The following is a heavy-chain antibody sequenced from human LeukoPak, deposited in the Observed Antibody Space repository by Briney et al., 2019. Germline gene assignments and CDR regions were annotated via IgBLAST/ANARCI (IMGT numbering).Heavy chain of an antibody. V-gene: IGHV4-34*08. Sequence: GSLRLSCAASGFTFSSYSMNWVRQAPGKGLEWIGEINHSGSTNYNPSLKSRVTISVDTSKNQFSLKLSSVTAADTAVYYCATHTLEWLSYDAFDIWGQGTMVTVSS. CDR3: ATHTLEWLSYDAFDI. CDR1: GFTFSSYS. J-gene: IGHJ3*02. CDR2: INHSGST. D-gene: IGHD3-3*01.